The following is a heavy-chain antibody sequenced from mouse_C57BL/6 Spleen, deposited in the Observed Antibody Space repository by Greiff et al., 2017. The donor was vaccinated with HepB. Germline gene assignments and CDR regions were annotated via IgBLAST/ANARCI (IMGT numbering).Heavy chain of an antibody. CDR3: ARRWDVYAMDY. CDR2: IDPSDSET. J-gene: IGHJ4*01. CDR1: GYTFTSYW. V-gene: IGHV1-52*01. Sequence: VQLQQPGAELVRPGSSVKLSCKASGYTFTSYWMHWVKQRPIQGLEWIGNIDPSDSETHYNQKFKDKATLTVDKSSSTAYMQLSSLTSEDSAVYYCARRWDVYAMDYWGQGTSVTVSS. D-gene: IGHD4-1*01.